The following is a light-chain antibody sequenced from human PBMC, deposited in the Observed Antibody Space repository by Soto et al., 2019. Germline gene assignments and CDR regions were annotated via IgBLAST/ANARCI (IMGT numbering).Light chain of an antibody. V-gene: IGKV3D-20*02. CDR1: QSVSSNF. CDR2: DAS. Sequence: EIVLTQSPCTLSLSPGERATLSCRASQSVSSNFLAWYQEQPGPAPRLLINDASTRATGSPARFSGSGSATDFTLTISSLEPADFSVYYCQQRSSWPSFAFGPGTKVDIK. CDR3: QQRSSWPSFA. J-gene: IGKJ3*01.